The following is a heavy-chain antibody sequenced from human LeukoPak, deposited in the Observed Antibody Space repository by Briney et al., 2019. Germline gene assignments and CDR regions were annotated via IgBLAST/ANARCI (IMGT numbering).Heavy chain of an antibody. D-gene: IGHD2-15*01. CDR3: VRGGPSTWS. CDR2: INSDGSST. Sequence: QPGGSLRLSCAAAGFTFSTYWMHWVRQAPGKGLVWVSRINSDGSSTSYADSVRGRFTISRDNAKNTLYLQMNSLRGEDTAVYHCVRGGPSTWSWGQGTLVTVSS. V-gene: IGHV3-74*01. J-gene: IGHJ5*02. CDR1: GFTFSTYW.